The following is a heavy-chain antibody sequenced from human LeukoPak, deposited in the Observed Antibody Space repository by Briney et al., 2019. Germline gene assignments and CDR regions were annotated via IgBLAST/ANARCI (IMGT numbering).Heavy chain of an antibody. CDR3: ARGGRHSPVTSNWFDP. CDR2: IYHSGST. CDR1: GYSISSGYY. D-gene: IGHD4-17*01. V-gene: IGHV4-38-2*01. J-gene: IGHJ5*02. Sequence: PSETLSLTCAVSGYSISSGYYWGWIRQPPGKGLEWIGTIYHSGSTYYNPSLKSQVTISVDTSKNHFSLNLNAVTAADTAVYYCARGGRHSPVTSNWFDPWGQGTLVTVSS.